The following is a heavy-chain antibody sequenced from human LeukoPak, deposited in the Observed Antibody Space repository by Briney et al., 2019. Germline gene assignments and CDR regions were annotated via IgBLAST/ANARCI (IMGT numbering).Heavy chain of an antibody. CDR1: GFTFSSYA. V-gene: IGHV3-23*01. J-gene: IGHJ4*02. D-gene: IGHD6-19*01. CDR3: AKDDGWYPLRGYFDY. Sequence: GGSLRLSCAASGFTFSSYAMSWVRQAPGKGLEWVSAISGSGGSTYYADSVKGRFTISRDNSKNTLYLQMNSLRAEDTAVYYCAKDDGWYPLRGYFDYGGQGTLVTVSS. CDR2: ISGSGGST.